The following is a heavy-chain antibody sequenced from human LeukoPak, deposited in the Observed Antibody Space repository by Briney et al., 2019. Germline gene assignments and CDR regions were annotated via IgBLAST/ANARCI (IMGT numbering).Heavy chain of an antibody. J-gene: IGHJ4*02. CDR2: IFYSGST. CDR1: GGSISTSNYY. V-gene: IGHV4-39*07. Sequence: SETLSLTCTVSGGSISTSNYYWGWIRQPPGKGLEWIGNIFYSGSTYYSPSLRSRVTISLDTSRNQFSLKLSSVTAADTAVYYCASGLQPDSSGPERGFDYWGQGTLVTVSS. D-gene: IGHD3-22*01. CDR3: ASGLQPDSSGPERGFDY.